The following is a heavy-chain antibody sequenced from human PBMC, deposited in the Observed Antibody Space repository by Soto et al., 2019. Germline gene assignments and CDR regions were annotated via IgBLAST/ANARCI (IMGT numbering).Heavy chain of an antibody. CDR2: ISAYNGHT. CDR3: ARGRTWGARDFDY. CDR1: GYTFNTYG. V-gene: IGHV1-18*01. J-gene: IGHJ4*02. Sequence: GASVKVSCKASGYTFNTYGISWVRQAPGQGLEWMGWISAYNGHTDYAQKFQGRVNMTTDTSTNTVSMELRGLRSDDTAVYYCARGRTWGARDFDYWGQGALVTVSS. D-gene: IGHD3-16*01.